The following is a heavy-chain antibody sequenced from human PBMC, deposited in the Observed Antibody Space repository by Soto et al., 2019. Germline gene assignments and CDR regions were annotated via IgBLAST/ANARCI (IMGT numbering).Heavy chain of an antibody. D-gene: IGHD6-13*01. CDR3: ACALREWAAAGQMVIDGMDV. Sequence: SETLSLTCSFSGDSVTCHYLTWIRQSPEKGLEWIGNMYYSGSTNYNPSLKSRVTISVDTSKNQFSLKLSSVTAADTAVYYCACALREWAAAGQMVIDGMDVWGQGTTVTVSS. CDR1: GDSVTCHY. CDR2: MYYSGST. V-gene: IGHV4-59*08. J-gene: IGHJ6*02.